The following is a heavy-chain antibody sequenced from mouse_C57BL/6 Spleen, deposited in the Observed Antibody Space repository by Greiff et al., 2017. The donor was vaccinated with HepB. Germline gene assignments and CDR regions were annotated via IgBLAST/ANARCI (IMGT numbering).Heavy chain of an antibody. D-gene: IGHD1-1*01. CDR2: IYPGSGST. CDR3: ARSEYYGTLFDY. CDR1: GYTFTSYW. Sequence: QLPGAELVKPGASVKMSCKASGYTFTSYWITWVKQRPGQGLEWIGDIYPGSGSTNYNEKFKSKATLTVDTSSSTAYMQLSSLTSEDSAVYYCARSEYYGTLFDYWGQGTTLTVSS. V-gene: IGHV1-55*01. J-gene: IGHJ2*01.